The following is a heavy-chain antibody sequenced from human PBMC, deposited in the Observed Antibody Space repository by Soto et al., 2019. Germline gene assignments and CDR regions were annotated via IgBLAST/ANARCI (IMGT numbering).Heavy chain of an antibody. CDR2: ISAYNGNT. CDR3: ARDPLVLGPTCHFDP. D-gene: IGHD2-15*01. V-gene: IGHV1-18*01. Sequence: ASVKVSCKASGYTFTSYGISWVRQAPGQGLEWMGWISAYNGNTNYAQKLQGRVTMTTDTSTSTAYMELRSLRSDDTAVYYCARDPLVLGPTCHFDPWCQAILVTVS. J-gene: IGHJ5*02. CDR1: GYTFTSYG.